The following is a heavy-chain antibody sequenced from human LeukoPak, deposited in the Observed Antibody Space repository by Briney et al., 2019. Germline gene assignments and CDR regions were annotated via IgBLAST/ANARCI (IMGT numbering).Heavy chain of an antibody. V-gene: IGHV3-30*18. J-gene: IGHJ4*02. CDR2: ISYDGSNK. CDR1: GFTFSSYG. CDR3: AKEPGEGGSAFDY. Sequence: GGSLRLSCAASGFTFSSYGMHWVRQAPGKGLEWVAVISYDGSNKYYADSVKGRFTISGDNSKNTLYLQMNSLRAEDTAVYYCAKEPGEGGSAFDYWGQGTLVTVYS. D-gene: IGHD3-16*01.